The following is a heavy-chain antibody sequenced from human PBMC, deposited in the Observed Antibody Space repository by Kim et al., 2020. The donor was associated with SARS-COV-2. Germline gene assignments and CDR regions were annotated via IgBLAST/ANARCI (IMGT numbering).Heavy chain of an antibody. Sequence: GGSLRLSCAASGFTFSSYGMHWVRQAPGKGLEWVAFIWDEGSNKYYADSVKVRFNISRDKSKNTLYLQMNSLSAEDTAVYYCAREKIVRGNFDYWGQGTLVTVSS. V-gene: IGHV3-33*01. D-gene: IGHD3-10*01. CDR3: AREKIVRGNFDY. J-gene: IGHJ4*02. CDR1: GFTFSSYG. CDR2: IWDEGSNK.